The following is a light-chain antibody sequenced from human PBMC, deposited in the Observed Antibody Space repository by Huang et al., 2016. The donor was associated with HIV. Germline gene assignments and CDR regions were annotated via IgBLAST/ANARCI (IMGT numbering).Light chain of an antibody. CDR1: QDIRNN. Sequence: AIQTTQSPSSLSGSVGDRVTITCRASQDIRNNLGWYQQKPGKAPKLLIYTASSLQRGVPSRFSGSASGTDFTLTISSLQPEDFATYYCLQHFNYPYTFGQGTKLEIK. CDR3: LQHFNYPYT. CDR2: TAS. J-gene: IGKJ2*01. V-gene: IGKV1-6*01.